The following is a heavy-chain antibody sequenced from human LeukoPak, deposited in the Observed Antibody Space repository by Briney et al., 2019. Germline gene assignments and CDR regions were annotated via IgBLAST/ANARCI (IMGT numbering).Heavy chain of an antibody. CDR3: ARNREQVEPGVIGYYYYYMDV. Sequence: ASVKVSCNASGDTFSSYAISWVRQAPGQGLEWMGGVIPIFGTANYAQKFQGRVTITTDESTSTAYMELSSLRSEDTAVYYCARNREQVEPGVIGYYYYYMDVWGKGTTVTVSS. J-gene: IGHJ6*03. V-gene: IGHV1-69*05. CDR1: GDTFSSYA. CDR2: VIPIFGTA. D-gene: IGHD3-16*02.